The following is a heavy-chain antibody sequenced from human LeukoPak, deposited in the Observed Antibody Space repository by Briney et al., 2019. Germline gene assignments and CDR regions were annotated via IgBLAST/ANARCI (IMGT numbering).Heavy chain of an antibody. CDR1: GFTFSSYA. D-gene: IGHD6-13*01. CDR2: ISSNGGST. V-gene: IGHV3-64*01. Sequence: PGGSLRLSCAASGFTFSSYAMHWVRQAPGKGLEYVSAISSNGGSTYYANSVKGRFTISRDNSKNTLYLQMNSLRAEDTAVYYCAKGLPGIAAAGISYYFDYWGQGTLVTVSS. J-gene: IGHJ4*02. CDR3: AKGLPGIAAAGISYYFDY.